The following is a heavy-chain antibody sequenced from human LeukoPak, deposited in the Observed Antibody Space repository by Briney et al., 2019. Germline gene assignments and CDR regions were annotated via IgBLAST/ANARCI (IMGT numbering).Heavy chain of an antibody. CDR2: IYYSGST. V-gene: IGHV4-59*01. D-gene: IGHD2-15*01. CDR1: GGSISSYY. J-gene: IGHJ6*03. CDR3: ASASPGYYYYYMDV. Sequence: SETLSLTCTVSGGSISSYYWSWIRQPPGKGREWIGYIYYSGSTNYNPSLKSRVTISVDTSKNQFSLKLSSVTAADTAVYYCASASPGYYYYYMDVWGKGTTVTISS.